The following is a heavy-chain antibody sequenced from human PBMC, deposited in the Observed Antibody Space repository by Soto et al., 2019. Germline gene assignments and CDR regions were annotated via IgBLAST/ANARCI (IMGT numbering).Heavy chain of an antibody. V-gene: IGHV4-59*01. CDR1: GGSLSGYY. D-gene: IGHD4-17*01. Sequence: SETLSLTCTVSGGSLSGYYWSWIRQPPGKGLEWIGGYSGFTDYNPSLESRATISVDHSKNQFSLTLRSVTAADSAVYYCARDYGDYSFFFDFWGQGALVTVSS. J-gene: IGHJ4*02. CDR3: ARDYGDYSFFFDF. CDR2: YSGFT.